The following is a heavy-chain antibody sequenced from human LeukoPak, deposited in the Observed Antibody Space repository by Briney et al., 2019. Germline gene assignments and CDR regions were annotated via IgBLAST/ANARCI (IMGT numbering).Heavy chain of an antibody. CDR1: GDPISSGDYY. CDR2: MYYSGSA. Sequence: SETLSLTCTVSGDPISSGDYYWSWIRQPPGKGLEWIGYMYYSGSAHYNPSLKSRVTISVDTSKNQFSLKLSSVTAADTAVYYCGTCSGGSCSTDAFDIWGQGTMVTVSS. V-gene: IGHV4-30-4*08. J-gene: IGHJ3*02. CDR3: GTCSGGSCSTDAFDI. D-gene: IGHD2-15*01.